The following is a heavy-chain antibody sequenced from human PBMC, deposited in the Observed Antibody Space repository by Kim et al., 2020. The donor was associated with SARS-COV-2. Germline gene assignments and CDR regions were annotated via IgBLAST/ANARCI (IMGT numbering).Heavy chain of an antibody. CDR2: IRNKDTGYTT. CDR3: TKVPLDY. CDR1: GFTFSDHY. Sequence: GGSLRLSCEASGFTFSDHYMEWVRQAPGKGLEWVGRIRNKDTGYTTEYAASVKGRFTISRDDSKNSLYLQMHSLKTEDSAVYYCTKVPLDYWGQGTLVTVSS. J-gene: IGHJ4*02. V-gene: IGHV3-72*01.